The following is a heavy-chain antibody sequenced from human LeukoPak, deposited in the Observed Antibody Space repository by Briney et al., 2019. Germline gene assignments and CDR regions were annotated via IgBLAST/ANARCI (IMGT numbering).Heavy chain of an antibody. CDR3: ANSCSGRATRGVCYFDY. CDR1: GFTFSSYA. Sequence: PGGSLRLSCAASGFTFSSYAMSWVRQAPGKGLEWVSAISGSGGSTYYADSVKGRFTISRDNSKNTLYLQMNSLRAEDTAVYYCANSCSGRATRGVCYFDYWGQGTLVTVSS. V-gene: IGHV3-23*01. CDR2: ISGSGGST. D-gene: IGHD5-12*01. J-gene: IGHJ4*02.